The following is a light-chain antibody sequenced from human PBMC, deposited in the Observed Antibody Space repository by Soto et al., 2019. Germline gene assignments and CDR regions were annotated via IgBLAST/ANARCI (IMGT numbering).Light chain of an antibody. Sequence: IMMTQSRLTLSVTPGDTATHSSRASERVSTNLAWYQQTPGQAPRLLIYSASRRPTDIPVRFSGSGSGAEFTLTISSLQSEDFAIYYCQQYNNLPPTFGQGTKVDI. CDR3: QQYNNLPPT. J-gene: IGKJ1*01. CDR2: SAS. CDR1: ERVSTN. V-gene: IGKV3-15*01.